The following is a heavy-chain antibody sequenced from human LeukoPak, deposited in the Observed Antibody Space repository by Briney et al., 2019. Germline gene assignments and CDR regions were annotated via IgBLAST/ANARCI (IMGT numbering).Heavy chain of an antibody. J-gene: IGHJ3*02. D-gene: IGHD5-18*01. CDR3: ARVKREIQLWFFAFDI. V-gene: IGHV4-59*01. Sequence: SETLSLTCTVSGGSISSYYWSWIRQPPGKGLEWIGYIYYSGSTNYNPSLKSRVTILVDTSKNQFSLKLSSVTAADTAVYYCARVKREIQLWFFAFDIWGQGTMVTVSS. CDR2: IYYSGST. CDR1: GGSISSYY.